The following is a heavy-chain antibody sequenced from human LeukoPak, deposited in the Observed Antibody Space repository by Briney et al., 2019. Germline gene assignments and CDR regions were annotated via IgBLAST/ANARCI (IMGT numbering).Heavy chain of an antibody. Sequence: HPGGALRLSCAASGFTFSSYAMSWVRQAPGKGLEWVSALSSSGGSTYYADSVKGRFTISREISKNTLYLQMDSLRDEDTAVYYCAKQRTGSCYPCFDYWGQGTLVTVSS. CDR3: AKQRTGSCYPCFDY. CDR2: LSSSGGST. J-gene: IGHJ4*02. CDR1: GFTFSSYA. V-gene: IGHV3-23*01. D-gene: IGHD2-15*01.